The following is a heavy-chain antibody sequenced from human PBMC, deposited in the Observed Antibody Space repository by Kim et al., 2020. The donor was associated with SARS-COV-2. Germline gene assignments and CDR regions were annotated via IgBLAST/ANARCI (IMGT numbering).Heavy chain of an antibody. V-gene: IGHV4-30-2*05. D-gene: IGHD6-6*01. J-gene: IGHJ4*02. Sequence: NPSLKSRVTISVDTSKNQFSLKLSSVTAADTAVYYCARVSSQYSSSSDDYWGQGTLVTVSS. CDR3: ARVSSQYSSSSDDY.